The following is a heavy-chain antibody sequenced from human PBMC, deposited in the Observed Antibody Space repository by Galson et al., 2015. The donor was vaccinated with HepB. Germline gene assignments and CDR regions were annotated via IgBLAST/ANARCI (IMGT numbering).Heavy chain of an antibody. CDR2: ISWDGGST. D-gene: IGHD4-17*01. Sequence: SLRLSCAASGFTFDDYTMHWVRQAPGKGLEWVSLISWDGGSTYYADSVKGRFTISRDNSKNSLYLQMNSLRTEDTALYYCAKDRFGYGDYGEPYFDYWGQGTLVTVSS. J-gene: IGHJ4*02. V-gene: IGHV3-43*01. CDR3: AKDRFGYGDYGEPYFDY. CDR1: GFTFDDYT.